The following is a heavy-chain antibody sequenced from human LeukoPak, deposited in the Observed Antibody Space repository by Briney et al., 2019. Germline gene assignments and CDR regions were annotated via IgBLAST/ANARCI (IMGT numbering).Heavy chain of an antibody. J-gene: IGHJ5*02. D-gene: IGHD3-10*01. V-gene: IGHV3-23*01. CDR2: ISGRGVST. Sequence: GGSLRLSCAACGLTFSGYGMSWVRQAPGKGLEWGSAISGRGVSTYYADSVKGRFTISRDNSKNTLYLQMNSLRAEGPAVHSCATGRREYYYGSGSYSWGQGTLVTVSS. CDR1: GLTFSGYG. CDR3: ATGRREYYYGSGSYS.